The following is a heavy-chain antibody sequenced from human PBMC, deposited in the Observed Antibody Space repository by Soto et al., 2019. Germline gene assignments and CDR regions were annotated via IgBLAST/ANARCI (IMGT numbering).Heavy chain of an antibody. Sequence: QVQLQESGPGQVKASQTLFLICNVSGESISSGGYYWSWIRRHPGKGLEWIGYIYDTESAYYNPSLKSRVTISMDTSKNHFAMKLSSVTAADTAVYYCARASSSSSAADHWGQGTLITVSS. CDR2: IYDTESA. D-gene: IGHD6-6*01. V-gene: IGHV4-31*03. CDR3: ARASSSSSAADH. J-gene: IGHJ4*02. CDR1: GESISSGGYY.